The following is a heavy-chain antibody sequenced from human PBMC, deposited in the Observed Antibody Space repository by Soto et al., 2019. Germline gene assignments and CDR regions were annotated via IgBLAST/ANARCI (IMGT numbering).Heavy chain of an antibody. V-gene: IGHV3-23*01. CDR3: AKKVNSGPGSQSFDY. CDR2: FRTSGDGGTT. Sequence: PGGSLRLSCAASGFTFSSYSMSWVRQAPGKGLEWVSGFRTSGDGGTTYYADSVKGRFTISRDNSKNMLFLQMNSLRAEDTAIYYCAKKVNSGPGSQSFDYWGQGTVATVSS. J-gene: IGHJ4*02. CDR1: GFTFSSYS. D-gene: IGHD3-10*01.